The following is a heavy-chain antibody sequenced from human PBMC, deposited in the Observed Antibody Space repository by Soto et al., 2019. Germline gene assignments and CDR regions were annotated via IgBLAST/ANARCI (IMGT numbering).Heavy chain of an antibody. V-gene: IGHV3-23*01. CDR1: GFIFSSYA. D-gene: IGHD4-4*01. J-gene: IGHJ4*02. CDR3: AKGLGSKSRYYFDC. Sequence: GGSLRLSCAASGFIFSSYAMGWVRQAPGKGLEWVSSISGSGGSTYYADSVKGRFIISRDSSKNTMYLQMNSLRVEDTAVYYCAKGLGSKSRYYFDCWGQGTLVTVSS. CDR2: ISGSGGST.